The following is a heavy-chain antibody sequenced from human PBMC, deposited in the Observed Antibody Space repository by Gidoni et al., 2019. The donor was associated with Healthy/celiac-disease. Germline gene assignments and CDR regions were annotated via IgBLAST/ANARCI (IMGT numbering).Heavy chain of an antibody. J-gene: IGHJ3*02. V-gene: IGHV4-39*01. CDR1: GGSISSSSYY. D-gene: IGHD3-10*01. CDR3: ARHSEYEGSGSYYNDAFDI. CDR2: IYYSGST. Sequence: QLQLQESGPGLVTPSETLSLTCTVSGGSISSSSYYWGWIRQPPGKGLEWIGSIYYSGSTYYNPSLRSRVTISVDTSKNQFSLKLSSVTAADTAVYYCARHSEYEGSGSYYNDAFDIWGQGTMVTVSS.